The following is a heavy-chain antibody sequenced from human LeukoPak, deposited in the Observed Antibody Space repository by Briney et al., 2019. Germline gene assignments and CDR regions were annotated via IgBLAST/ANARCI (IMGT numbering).Heavy chain of an antibody. CDR2: INAGNGNT. D-gene: IGHD4-17*01. CDR1: GYTFTSYA. CDR3: ARDGLRVTTDPYYFDY. J-gene: IGHJ4*02. V-gene: IGHV1-3*01. Sequence: ASVKVSCKASGYTFTSYAMHWVRQAPGQRLGWMGWINAGNGNTKYSQKFQGRVTITRDTSASTAYMELSSLRSEDTAVYYCARDGLRVTTDPYYFDYWGQGTLVTVSS.